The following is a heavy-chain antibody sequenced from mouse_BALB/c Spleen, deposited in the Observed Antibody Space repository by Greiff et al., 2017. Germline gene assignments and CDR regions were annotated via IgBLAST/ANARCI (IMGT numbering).Heavy chain of an antibody. Sequence: EVQLQQSGPELVKPGASVKMSCKASGYTFTSYVMHWVKQKPGQGLEWIGYINPYNDGTKYNEKFKGKATLTSDKSSSTAYMELSSLTSEDSAVYYCARGYGNYRSWFAYWGQGTLVTVSA. J-gene: IGHJ3*01. D-gene: IGHD2-10*02. CDR3: ARGYGNYRSWFAY. CDR2: INPYNDGT. CDR1: GYTFTSYV. V-gene: IGHV1-14*01.